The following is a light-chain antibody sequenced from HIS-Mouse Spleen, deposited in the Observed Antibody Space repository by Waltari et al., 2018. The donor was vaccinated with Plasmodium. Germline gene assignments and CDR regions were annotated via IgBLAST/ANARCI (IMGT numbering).Light chain of an antibody. CDR1: SSDVGSYNL. J-gene: IGLJ3*02. CDR3: CSYAGSSTNWV. V-gene: IGLV2-23*01. CDR2: EGS. Sequence: QSALTQPASVSGSPGQSITIPCTGTSSDVGSYNLFPWYQQHPGKAPKLMIYEGSKRPSGVSNRFSGSKSGNTASLTISGLQAEDEADYYCCSYAGSSTNWVFGGGTKLTVL.